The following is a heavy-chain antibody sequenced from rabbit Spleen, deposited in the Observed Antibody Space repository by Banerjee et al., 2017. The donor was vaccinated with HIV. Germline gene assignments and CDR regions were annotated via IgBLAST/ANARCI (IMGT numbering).Heavy chain of an antibody. CDR2: ISAGTSGST. CDR1: GFSFSNNYV. Sequence: QEQLEESGGDLVKPGASLTLTRTASGFSFSNNYVMCWVRQAPGKGLEWIACISAGTSGSTYYASWAKGRFTISKTSSTTVTLQMTSLTVADTATYFCARDAGRGDYIDGVFNLWGPGTLVTVS. J-gene: IGHJ4*01. V-gene: IGHV1S45*01. CDR3: ARDAGRGDYIDGVFNL. D-gene: IGHD8-1*01.